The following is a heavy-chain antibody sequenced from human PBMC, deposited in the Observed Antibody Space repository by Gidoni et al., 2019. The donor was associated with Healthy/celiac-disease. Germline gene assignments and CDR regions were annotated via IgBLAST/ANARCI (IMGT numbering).Heavy chain of an antibody. J-gene: IGHJ5*02. V-gene: IGHV4-34*01. Sequence: QVQLQQWGAGLLKPSETLSLTCAVYGGSFSGYYWSWIRQPPGKGLAWIGEIKHSGSTNYNPSLKSRVTISVDTSKNQFSLKLSSVTAADTAVYYCARGFWWRYCSSTSCYAGVWFDPWGQGTLVTVSS. CDR1: GGSFSGYY. CDR3: ARGFWWRYCSSTSCYAGVWFDP. CDR2: IKHSGST. D-gene: IGHD2-2*01.